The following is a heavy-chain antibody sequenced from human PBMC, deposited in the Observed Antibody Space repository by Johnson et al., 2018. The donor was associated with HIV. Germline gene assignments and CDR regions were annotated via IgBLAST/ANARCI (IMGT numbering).Heavy chain of an antibody. V-gene: IGHV3-7*01. CDR3: ARDRIPYNWNYEGDAFDI. CDR1: GFTFSSYW. J-gene: IGHJ3*02. Sequence: VQLVESGGGLVQPGGSLRLSCAASGFTFSSYWMSWVRQAPGKGLEWVANIKQDGSEKYYVDSVKGRFTISRDNAKNSLYLQMNSLRVEDTAVYYCARDRIPYNWNYEGDAFDIWGQGTMVTVSS. CDR2: IKQDGSEK. D-gene: IGHD1-7*01.